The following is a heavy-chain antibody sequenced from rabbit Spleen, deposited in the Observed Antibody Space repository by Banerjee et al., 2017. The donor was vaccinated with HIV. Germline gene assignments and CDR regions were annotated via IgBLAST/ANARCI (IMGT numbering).Heavy chain of an antibody. Sequence: QEQLKETGGGLVQPGGSLTLTCTASGFSFSSSDYMCWVRQAPGKGLEWISCIAGSSSDFTYSATWAKGRFTCSKTSSTTVTLQMTSLTVADTATYFCARDTGSSFSSYGMDLWGQGTLVTVS. J-gene: IGHJ6*01. D-gene: IGHD8-1*01. V-gene: IGHV1S45*01. CDR2: IAGSSSDFT. CDR3: ARDTGSSFSSYGMDL. CDR1: GFSFSSSDY.